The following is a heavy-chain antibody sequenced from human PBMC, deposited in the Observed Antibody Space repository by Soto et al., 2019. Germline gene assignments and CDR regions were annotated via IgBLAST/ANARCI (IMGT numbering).Heavy chain of an antibody. V-gene: IGHV3-74*01. D-gene: IGHD1-1*01. CDR2: ISADGSNT. CDR1: GFMFISHW. CDR3: ARRTDAYNWADY. Sequence: EVQLVESGGGLVQPGGSLRLSCAASGFMFISHWMHWVRQAPGKGLVWVSRISADGSNTNYEDAVKGRFTISRDNAKNTLFLQMDSLRDEDTAVYYCARRTDAYNWADYWGQGTLVTVSS. J-gene: IGHJ4*02.